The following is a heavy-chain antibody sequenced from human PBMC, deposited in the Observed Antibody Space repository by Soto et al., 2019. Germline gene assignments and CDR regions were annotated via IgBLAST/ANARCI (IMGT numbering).Heavy chain of an antibody. CDR3: ARAPRFTPSGDLDY. Sequence: QVQLLQSGAEVKTPGATVKVSCKTSGYIFTNYYMHWVRQAPGQGLEWMGRLTPSDGGTVYAPKFQDRITVTRDTSTAAVYMELSSLRFDDTAIHWCARAPRFTPSGDLDYWGQGTLVTVSS. D-gene: IGHD2-15*01. CDR1: GYIFTNYY. CDR2: LTPSDGGT. V-gene: IGHV1-46*03. J-gene: IGHJ4*02.